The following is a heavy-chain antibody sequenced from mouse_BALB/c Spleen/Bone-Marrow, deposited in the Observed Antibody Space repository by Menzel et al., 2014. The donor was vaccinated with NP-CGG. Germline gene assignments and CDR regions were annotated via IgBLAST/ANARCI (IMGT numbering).Heavy chain of an antibody. Sequence: EVKLEESGGGLVQPGGSRKLSCAASGFTFXSFGMHWVRQAPEKGLEWVAYISSGSSTIYYADTVMGRFTISRDNPKNTLFLQMSSLRSEDTAMYYCARSGSSSGYFDYWGQGTTPTVSS. CDR2: ISSGSSTI. CDR3: ARSGSSSGYFDY. J-gene: IGHJ2*01. V-gene: IGHV5-17*02. D-gene: IGHD1-1*01. CDR1: GFTFXSFG.